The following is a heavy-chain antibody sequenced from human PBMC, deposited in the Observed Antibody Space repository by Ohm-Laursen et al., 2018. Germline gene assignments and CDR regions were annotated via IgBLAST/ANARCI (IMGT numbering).Heavy chain of an antibody. J-gene: IGHJ4*02. V-gene: IGHV3-23*01. CDR2: ISGSGGST. Sequence: SLRLSCAASGFTFSSYAMSWVRQAPGKGLEWVSAISGSGGSTYYADSVKGRFTISRDDSKNTLFLQMNSLRAEDMAVYYCLTKQQQPYWGQGTLVTVSS. CDR3: LTKQQQPY. CDR1: GFTFSSYA. D-gene: IGHD6-13*01.